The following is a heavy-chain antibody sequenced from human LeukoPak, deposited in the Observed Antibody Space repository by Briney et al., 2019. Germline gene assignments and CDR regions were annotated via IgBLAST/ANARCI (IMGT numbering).Heavy chain of an antibody. CDR1: GYTLTELS. Sequence: ASVKVSCKVSGYTLTELSMHWVRQAPGKGLEWMGGFDPVDGETIYAQKFQGRVTMTEDPSTDTAYMELSSLSTEDTAVYYCATGLLVWFGDSWGQGTLVTVSS. D-gene: IGHD3-10*01. V-gene: IGHV1-24*01. CDR2: FDPVDGET. J-gene: IGHJ4*02. CDR3: ATGLLVWFGDS.